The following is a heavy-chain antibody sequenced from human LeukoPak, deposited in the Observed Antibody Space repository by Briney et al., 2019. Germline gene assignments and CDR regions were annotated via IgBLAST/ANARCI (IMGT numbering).Heavy chain of an antibody. J-gene: IGHJ5*02. D-gene: IGHD3-16*02. CDR3: ARGGSNAPYDYVWGSYRNWFDP. CDR1: GYTFTSYD. Sequence: ASVKVSCKASGYTFTSYDINWVRQATGQGLEWMGWMNPNSGNTGYAQKFQGRITMTRNTSISTAYMELSSLRSEDTAVYYCARGGSNAPYDYVWGSYRNWFDPWGQGTLVTVSS. V-gene: IGHV1-8*01. CDR2: MNPNSGNT.